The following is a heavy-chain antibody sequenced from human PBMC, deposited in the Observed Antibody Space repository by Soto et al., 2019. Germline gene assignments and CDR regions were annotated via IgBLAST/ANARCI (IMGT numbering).Heavy chain of an antibody. CDR1: GYIFTNYC. CDR2: IYPGDSDT. J-gene: IGHJ4*02. V-gene: IGHV5-51*01. Sequence: GESLKISCKGSGYIFTNYCLGWVLQMPWKGLEWMGIIYPGDSDTRYRPSFQGQVTISADKSNSTAYLQWSSLKASDTAMYYCARPSGTSGWYDYWGQGTLVTVSS. CDR3: ARPSGTSGWYDY. D-gene: IGHD6-19*01.